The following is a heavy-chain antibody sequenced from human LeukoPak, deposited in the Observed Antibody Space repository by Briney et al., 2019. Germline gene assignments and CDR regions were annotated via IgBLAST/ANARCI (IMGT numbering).Heavy chain of an antibody. CDR2: ISNIGSYI. CDR3: ARDFSGSGFDY. D-gene: IGHD3-10*01. V-gene: IGHV3-21*01. CDR1: GFTFSIFS. Sequence: GGSLILSCAASGFTFSIFSMNWVRQAPGKGLEWVSSISNIGSYIYYADSLRGLFTISRDNDKNSLYLQMNSLRAEDTAVYYCARDFSGSGFDYWGQGTLVTVSS. J-gene: IGHJ4*02.